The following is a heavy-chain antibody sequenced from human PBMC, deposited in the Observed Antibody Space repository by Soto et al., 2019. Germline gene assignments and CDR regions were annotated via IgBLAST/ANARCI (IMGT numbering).Heavy chain of an antibody. CDR1: GGTFSRFA. D-gene: IGHD3-22*01. J-gene: IGHJ5*02. CDR3: AKEGDTSRRDTWFDP. V-gene: IGHV1-69*18. CDR2: IIPVFGTT. Sequence: QVQLVQSGAEFMKPGSSVRVSCKASGGTFSRFAISWVRQAPGQGLDWMGNIIPVFGTTNYAQKLLGRVTLTADESTSTAYMELSRLRSEDTAVYYCAKEGDTSRRDTWFDPWGQGTLVTVSS.